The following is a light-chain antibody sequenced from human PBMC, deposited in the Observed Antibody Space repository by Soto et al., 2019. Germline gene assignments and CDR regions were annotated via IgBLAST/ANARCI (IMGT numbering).Light chain of an antibody. CDR2: GAS. Sequence: DIVLTQSPGTLSLSPGERATLSCRASQSVSSSYLAWYQQSRGQAPRLLIYGASSRAPGIPDRFGGSGSGTDFTLTISRLEPEDFAVYYCQQYGSSRWTFGQGTKVDIK. CDR1: QSVSSSY. CDR3: QQYGSSRWT. J-gene: IGKJ1*01. V-gene: IGKV3-20*01.